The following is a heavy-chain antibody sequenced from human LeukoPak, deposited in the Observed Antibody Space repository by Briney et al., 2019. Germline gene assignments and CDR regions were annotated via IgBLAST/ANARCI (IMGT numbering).Heavy chain of an antibody. Sequence: ASVKVSCKASGGTFSSYAISWVRQTPGQGLEWMGGIIPIFGTANYAQKFQGRVTITTDESTSTAYMELSSLRSEDTAVYYCARALLRAAAGTRYYMHVWGKGTTVTVSS. D-gene: IGHD6-13*01. CDR2: IIPIFGTA. CDR1: GGTFSSYA. J-gene: IGHJ6*03. V-gene: IGHV1-69*05. CDR3: ARALLRAAAGTRYYMHV.